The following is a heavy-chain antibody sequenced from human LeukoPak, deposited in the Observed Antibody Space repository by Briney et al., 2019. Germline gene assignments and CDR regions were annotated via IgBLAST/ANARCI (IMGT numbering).Heavy chain of an antibody. D-gene: IGHD6-13*01. V-gene: IGHV4-61*08. CDR1: GGSISSGDYY. CDR3: ARSSSGSSSGSSRFDP. J-gene: IGHJ5*02. Sequence: PSETLSLTCTVSGGSISSGDYYWSWIRQPPGKGLEWIGYIYYSGSTNYNPSLKSRVTMSVDTSKNQFSLKLSSVTAADTAVYYCARSSSGSSSGSSRFDPWGQGTLVTVSS. CDR2: IYYSGST.